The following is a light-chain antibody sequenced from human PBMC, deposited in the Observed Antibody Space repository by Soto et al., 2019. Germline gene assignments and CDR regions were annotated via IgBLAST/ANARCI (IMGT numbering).Light chain of an antibody. CDR3: QHRSNCRMYT. J-gene: IGKJ2*01. CDR2: DTS. Sequence: PGERATLSCRASQSVAGYLAWYQQKPGQGPRLLIYDTSNRATGAPPRFSGSGSGTDFTLTISSLETEDFAIYYCQHRSNCRMYTFGQGTKLEIK. CDR1: QSVAGY. V-gene: IGKV3-11*01.